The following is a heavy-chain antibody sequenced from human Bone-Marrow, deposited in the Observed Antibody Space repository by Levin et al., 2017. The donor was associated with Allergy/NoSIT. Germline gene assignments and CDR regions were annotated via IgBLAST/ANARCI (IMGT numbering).Heavy chain of an antibody. CDR3: LSPPGITSADFSA. V-gene: IGHV3-73*01. CDR1: GFIFGGSA. CDR2: MRSKPNNYAT. D-gene: IGHD6-13*01. Sequence: LSLTCVASGFIFGGSAVHWVRQASGKGLEWLGRMRSKPNNYATAYAASVEGRFTISRDDSKNTAYLQMNSLKTEDTAVYYCLSPPGITSADFSAWGQGTLVTVSS. J-gene: IGHJ5*02.